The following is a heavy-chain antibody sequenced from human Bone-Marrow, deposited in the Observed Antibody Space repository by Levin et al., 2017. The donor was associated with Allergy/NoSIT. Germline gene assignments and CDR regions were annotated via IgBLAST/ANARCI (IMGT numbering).Heavy chain of an antibody. Sequence: SETLSLTCTVSGGSISSYYWSWIRQSPGKGLEWIGYIHYSGSTNYNPSLKSRVTISVDTSKNQFSLRVSSVTAADTAVYYCASTHNNYDVLTGYYYFDSWGQGTLVAVSS. D-gene: IGHD3-9*01. CDR1: GGSISSYY. V-gene: IGHV4-59*12. CDR2: IHYSGST. J-gene: IGHJ4*02. CDR3: ASTHNNYDVLTGYYYFDS.